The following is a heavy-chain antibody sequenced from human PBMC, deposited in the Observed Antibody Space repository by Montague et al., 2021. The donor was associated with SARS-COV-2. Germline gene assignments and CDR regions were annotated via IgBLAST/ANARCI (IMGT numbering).Heavy chain of an antibody. CDR2: INSDGRST. V-gene: IGHV3-74*03. D-gene: IGHD1-1*01. CDR1: GFTFSSYW. Sequence: SLRLSFAASGFTFSSYWMHWVRQGPGKGLVWVSRINSDGRSTKYADSVKGRVTISRDNAKNTLYLQMNSLRAEDTAVYYCARDLWNDGMDYWGQGTLVTVSS. J-gene: IGHJ4*02. CDR3: ARDLWNDGMDY.